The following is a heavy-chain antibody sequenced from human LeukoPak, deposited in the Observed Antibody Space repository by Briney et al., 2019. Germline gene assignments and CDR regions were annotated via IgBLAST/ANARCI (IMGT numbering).Heavy chain of an antibody. CDR1: GFTFDDYA. J-gene: IGHJ3*02. CDR3: AKDITSGYSYGFDAFDI. CDR2: ISWNSGSI. D-gene: IGHD5-18*01. V-gene: IGHV3-9*01. Sequence: GGSLRLSCAASGFTFDDYAMHWVRQAPGKGLEWVSGISWNSGSIGYADSVKGRFTISRDNAKNSLYLQMNSLRAEDTALYYCAKDITSGYSYGFDAFDIWGQGTMVTVSS.